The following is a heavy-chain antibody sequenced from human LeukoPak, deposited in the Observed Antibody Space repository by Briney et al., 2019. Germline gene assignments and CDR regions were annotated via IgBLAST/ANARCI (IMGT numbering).Heavy chain of an antibody. J-gene: IGHJ4*02. CDR2: IKSDGSST. CDR1: GFTFSSYW. CDR3: ARRFGDYGPYFDY. D-gene: IGHD4-17*01. Sequence: TGGSLRLSCAASGFTFSSYWMHWVRQAPGKGLVWVSRIKSDGSSTNFADSVKGRFTISRDNAKNTLYLQMNSLRVEDTAVYYCARRFGDYGPYFDYGGQGTLVTVS. V-gene: IGHV3-74*01.